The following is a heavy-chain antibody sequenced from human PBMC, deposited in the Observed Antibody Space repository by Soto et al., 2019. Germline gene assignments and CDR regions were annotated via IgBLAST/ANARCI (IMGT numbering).Heavy chain of an antibody. CDR3: ARDFPYCSGGSCYATFDY. J-gene: IGHJ4*02. CDR2: ISSSSSTI. D-gene: IGHD2-15*01. V-gene: IGHV3-48*01. CDR1: GFTFSSYS. Sequence: GGSLRLSCAASGFTFSSYSMNWVRQAPGKGLEWVSYISSSSSTIYYADSVKGRFTISRGNAKNSMYLQMNSLRAEDTAVYYCARDFPYCSGGSCYATFDYWGQGTLVTVSS.